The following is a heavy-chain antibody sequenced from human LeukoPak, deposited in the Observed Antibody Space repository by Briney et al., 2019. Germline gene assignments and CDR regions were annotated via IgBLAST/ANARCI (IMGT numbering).Heavy chain of an antibody. CDR2: IYYTGNT. V-gene: IGHV4-59*12. CDR1: GGSISNYY. CDR3: ARGRMATIRH. D-gene: IGHD5-24*01. Sequence: SETLSLTCTVSGGSISNYYWNWIRQPPGKGLGWIGYIYYTGNTNYNPSLKSRVTISVDTSKNQFSLKLSSVTAADTAVYYCARGRMATIRHWGQGTLVTVSS. J-gene: IGHJ4*02.